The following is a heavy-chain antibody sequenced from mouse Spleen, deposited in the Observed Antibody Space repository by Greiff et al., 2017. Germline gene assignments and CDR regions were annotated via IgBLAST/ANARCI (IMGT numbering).Heavy chain of an antibody. CDR1: GYTFTDYY. D-gene: IGHD1-2*01. CDR2: IYPGSGNT. J-gene: IGHJ4*01. CDR3: ARGYVLAMDY. Sequence: LQESGAELARPGASVKLSCKASGYTFTDYYINWVKQRTGQGLEWIGEIYPGSGNTYYNEKFKGKATLTADKSSSTAYMQLSSLTSEDSAVYFCARGYVLAMDYWGQGTSVTVSS. V-gene: IGHV1-77*01.